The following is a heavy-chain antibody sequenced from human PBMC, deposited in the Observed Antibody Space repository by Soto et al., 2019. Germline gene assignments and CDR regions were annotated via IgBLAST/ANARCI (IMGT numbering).Heavy chain of an antibody. CDR3: ARDAYYDFWSGYLRAPYYYGMDV. D-gene: IGHD3-3*01. V-gene: IGHV1-2*04. CDR1: GYTFTGYY. CDR2: INPNSGGT. Sequence: ASVKVSCKASGYTFTGYYMHWVRQAPGQGLEWMGWINPNSGGTNYAQKFQGWVTMTRDTSSSTAYMELSRLRSDDTAVYYWARDAYYDFWSGYLRAPYYYGMDVWGQGTTVTVSS. J-gene: IGHJ6*02.